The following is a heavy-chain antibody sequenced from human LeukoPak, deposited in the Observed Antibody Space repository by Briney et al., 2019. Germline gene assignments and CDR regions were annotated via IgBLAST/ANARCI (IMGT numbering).Heavy chain of an antibody. CDR2: ISPIFGTA. D-gene: IGHD3-9*01. J-gene: IGHJ3*02. CDR3: ARDRAPVRYFDHDDAFDI. Sequence: SVKVSCKASGGTFSSYAISWVRQAPGQGLEWMRGISPIFGTANYAQKFQGRVTITADESTSTAYMELSSLRSEDTAVYYCARDRAPVRYFDHDDAFDIWGQGTMVTVSS. V-gene: IGHV1-69*13. CDR1: GGTFSSYA.